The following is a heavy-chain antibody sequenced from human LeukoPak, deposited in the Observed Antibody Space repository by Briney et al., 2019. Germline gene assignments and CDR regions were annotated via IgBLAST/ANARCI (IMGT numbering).Heavy chain of an antibody. CDR1: GYTFTGYY. J-gene: IGHJ4*02. CDR2: INPNSGGT. CDR3: ARRENDY. D-gene: IGHD1-26*01. Sequence: ASVKVSFTASGYTFTGYYIHWVRQAPGQGLEWMGRINPNSGGTNYAQKFQGRVTMTRDTSISTAYMELSRLRSDDTAVYYCARRENDYWGQGTLVTVSS. V-gene: IGHV1-2*06.